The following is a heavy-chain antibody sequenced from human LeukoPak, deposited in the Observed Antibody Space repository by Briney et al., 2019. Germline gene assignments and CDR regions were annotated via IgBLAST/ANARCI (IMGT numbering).Heavy chain of an antibody. CDR2: IYHSGST. J-gene: IGHJ5*02. CDR1: GGSISSGGYS. V-gene: IGHV4-30-2*01. D-gene: IGHD4-17*01. Sequence: SETLSLTCTVSGGSISSGGYSWSWIRQAPGKGLEWIGYIYHSGSTYYNPSLKSRVTISVDRSKNQFSLKLSSVTAADTAVYYCARDHGSYGDYSQYNWFDPWGQGTLVTVSS. CDR3: ARDHGSYGDYSQYNWFDP.